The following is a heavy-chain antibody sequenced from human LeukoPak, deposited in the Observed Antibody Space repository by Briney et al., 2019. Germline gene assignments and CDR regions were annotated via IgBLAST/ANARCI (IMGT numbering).Heavy chain of an antibody. V-gene: IGHV3-23*01. D-gene: IGHD3-3*01. CDR3: AKVRLSYDFWSGYEAPFDY. J-gene: IGHJ4*02. CDR1: GFTFVNYV. Sequence: PGGSLRLSCAASGFTFVNYVVTWVRQAPGKGLEWVSSISGSDGTTFYADSVKGRFTISRDNSKNTLYLQMNSLRSEDTAVYYCAKVRLSYDFWSGYEAPFDYWGQGNLVTVSS. CDR2: ISGSDGTT.